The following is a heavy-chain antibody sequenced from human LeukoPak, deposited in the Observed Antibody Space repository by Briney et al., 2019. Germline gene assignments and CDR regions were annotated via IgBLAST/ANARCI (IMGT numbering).Heavy chain of an antibody. D-gene: IGHD3-22*01. J-gene: IGHJ4*02. CDR2: ISYDGSNK. CDR3: VVVNPPVGDY. CDR1: GFTFSSYA. Sequence: GGSLRLSCAASGFTFSSYAMHWVRQAPGKGLEWVAVISYDGSNKYYADSVKGRFTISRDNSKNTLYLQMNRLRAEDTAVYYCVVVNPPVGDYWGQGTLVTVSS. V-gene: IGHV3-30*01.